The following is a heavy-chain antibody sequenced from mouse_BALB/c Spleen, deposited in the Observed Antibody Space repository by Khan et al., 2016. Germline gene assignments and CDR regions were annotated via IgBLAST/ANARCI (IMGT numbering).Heavy chain of an antibody. CDR1: GYSITSDYA. J-gene: IGHJ2*01. V-gene: IGHV3-2*02. CDR3: VRLDDYDYYFDY. CDR2: IGFSGST. D-gene: IGHD2-4*01. Sequence: EVQLQESGPGLVKPSQSLSLTCTVTGYSITSDYAWNWIRQFPGNKLEWMGYIGFSGSTFYNPSLKSRISISRDPSKNPFFLQLNSVTTEDTATYYCVRLDDYDYYFDYWGQGTTLTVSS.